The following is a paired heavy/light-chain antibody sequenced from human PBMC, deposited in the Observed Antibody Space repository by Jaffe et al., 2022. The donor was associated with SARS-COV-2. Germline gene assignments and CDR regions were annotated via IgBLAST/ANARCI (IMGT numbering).Heavy chain of an antibody. Sequence: QVQLVESGGGVVQPGRSLRLSCAASGFTFRNYGMNWVRQAPGKGLEWLAVIWFDGSDKYYADSVKGRFTISRDNTRNTLFLQMNSLRDEDTGIYYCARSWIPYSGFADWGQGTLVTVSS. CDR3: ARSWIPYSGFAD. J-gene: IGHJ1*01. D-gene: IGHD5-12*01. CDR1: GFTFRNYG. V-gene: IGHV3-33*08. CDR2: IWFDGSDK.
Light chain of an antibody. CDR2: DTT. J-gene: IGLJ3*02. Sequence: QAVVTQEPSLTVSPGGTVTVTCGSTTGPVTSTNYPYWFQQKPGQAPRTLIYDTTNTHSWTPARFSGSLLGGKAALTLSGAQPEDEADYYCFLSYPGGRWVFGGGTKLTVL. V-gene: IGLV7-46*01. CDR1: TGPVTSTNY. CDR3: FLSYPGGRWV.